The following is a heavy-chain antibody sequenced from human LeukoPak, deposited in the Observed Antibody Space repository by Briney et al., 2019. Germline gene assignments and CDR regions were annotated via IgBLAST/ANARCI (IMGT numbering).Heavy chain of an antibody. CDR1: GGSFSGYY. J-gene: IGHJ4*02. Sequence: SETLSLTCAVYGGSFSGYYWSWIRQPPGKGLERIGEINHSGSTNYNPSLKSRVTISVDTSKNQFSLKLSSVTAADTAVYYCARGLWSALSVGYWGQGTLVTVSS. D-gene: IGHD3-3*01. CDR2: INHSGST. V-gene: IGHV4-34*01. CDR3: ARGLWSALSVGY.